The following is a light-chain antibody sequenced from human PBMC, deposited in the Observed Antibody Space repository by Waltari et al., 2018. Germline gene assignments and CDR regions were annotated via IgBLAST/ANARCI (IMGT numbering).Light chain of an antibody. J-gene: IGKJ2*01. CDR3: LQDYNYPRT. V-gene: IGKV1-6*01. CDR2: AAS. Sequence: AIQMTQSPYSLSASVGDRVTITCRSSQGIRNDLGWYQQKPGKAPKLLIYAASSLQSGVQSRFSGSGSGTDFTLTISSLQPEDFATYYCLQDYNYPRTFGQGTKLEI. CDR1: QGIRND.